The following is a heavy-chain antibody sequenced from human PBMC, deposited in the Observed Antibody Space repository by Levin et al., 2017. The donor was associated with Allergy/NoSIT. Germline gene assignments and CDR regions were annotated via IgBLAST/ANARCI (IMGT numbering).Heavy chain of an antibody. CDR3: AREVFELLYGGSPYFDY. CDR2: INHSGST. Sequence: PGGSLRLSCAVYGGSFSGYYWSWIRQPPGKGLEWIGEINHSGSTNYNPSLKSRVTISVDTSKNQFSLKLSSVTAADTAVYYCAREVFELLYGGSPYFDYWGQGTLVTVSS. V-gene: IGHV4-34*01. CDR1: GGSFSGYY. J-gene: IGHJ4*02. D-gene: IGHD3-10*01.